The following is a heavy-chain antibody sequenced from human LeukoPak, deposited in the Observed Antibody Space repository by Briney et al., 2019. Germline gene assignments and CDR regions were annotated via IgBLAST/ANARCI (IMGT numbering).Heavy chain of an antibody. D-gene: IGHD3-10*01. CDR1: GFPFTNFG. V-gene: IGHV3-33*01. CDR2: MWYYGSKK. J-gene: IGHJ4*02. CDR3: ARGTFGVDY. Sequence: GGSLSLSRAPSGFPFTNFGMHWVRQAPPKGPEWVATMWYYGSKKHYADSPKGRFTNSRDNSKNRLYLQMYSLRAEDTAVYYCARGTFGVDYWGQGTLVTVSS.